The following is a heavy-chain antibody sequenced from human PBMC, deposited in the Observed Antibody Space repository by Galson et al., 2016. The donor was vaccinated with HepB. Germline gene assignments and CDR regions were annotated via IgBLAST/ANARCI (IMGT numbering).Heavy chain of an antibody. CDR3: ARDITYRSGKVGDV. Sequence: SLRLSCAASGLTVSSNYMSWVRQAPGKGLEWVPVIYSGYSTYYADSVKGRFTISRDNSKNTLYLHMNSLRAEDTAVYYCARDITYRSGKVGDVWGQGTTVTVSS. CDR1: GLTVSSNY. J-gene: IGHJ6*02. CDR2: IYSGYST. V-gene: IGHV3-66*01. D-gene: IGHD3-10*01.